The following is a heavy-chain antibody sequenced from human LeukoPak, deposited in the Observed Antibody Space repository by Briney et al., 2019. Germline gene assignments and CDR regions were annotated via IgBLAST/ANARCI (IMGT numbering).Heavy chain of an antibody. J-gene: IGHJ6*03. Sequence: GASVKVSCKAPGGTFSSYAISWVRQAPGQGLEWMGRIIPILGIANYAQKFQGRVTITADKSTSTAYMELSSLRSEDTAVYYCARGIATPSRPYYYYYMDVWGKGTTVTVSS. D-gene: IGHD5-24*01. V-gene: IGHV1-69*04. CDR2: IIPILGIA. CDR3: ARGIATPSRPYYYYYMDV. CDR1: GGTFSSYA.